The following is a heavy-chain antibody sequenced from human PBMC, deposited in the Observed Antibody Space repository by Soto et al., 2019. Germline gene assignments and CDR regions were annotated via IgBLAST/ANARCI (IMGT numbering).Heavy chain of an antibody. CDR3: TSGWDGYDWGDAVDI. J-gene: IGHJ3*02. V-gene: IGHV3-30-3*01. CDR2: ILNDGTNK. CDR1: GFTFSNYA. Sequence: QVQLVESGGGVVQPGRSLRLSCAASGFTFSNYAMHWVRQAPGKGLEWVANILNDGTNKNYADSVKGRFTISRDNSQNTVYLQMNTLSPEDTAVYHCTSGWDGYDWGDAVDIWGQGTLVRVTS. D-gene: IGHD3-10*02.